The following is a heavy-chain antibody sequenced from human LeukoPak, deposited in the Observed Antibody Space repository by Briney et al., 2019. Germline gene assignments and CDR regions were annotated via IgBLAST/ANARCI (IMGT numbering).Heavy chain of an antibody. Sequence: KTSQTLSLTCTVSGGSISSYYWSWIRQPPGKGLEWIGYIYYSGSTNYNPSLKSRVTISVDTSKNQFSLRLSSVTAADTAVYYCARGPYDSSDYPAFDIWGQGTMVTVSS. D-gene: IGHD3-22*01. V-gene: IGHV4-59*01. CDR2: IYYSGST. J-gene: IGHJ3*02. CDR3: ARGPYDSSDYPAFDI. CDR1: GGSISSYY.